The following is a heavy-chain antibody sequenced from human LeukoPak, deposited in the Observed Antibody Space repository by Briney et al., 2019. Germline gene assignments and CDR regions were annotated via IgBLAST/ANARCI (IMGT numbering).Heavy chain of an antibody. CDR2: NNEDGSAK. CDR3: VRDRGSFHFDL. J-gene: IGHJ4*02. Sequence: GALRLSCAASGFPLGGYWMTWIRQAPGKGLEWLAMNNEDGSAKYYLDSVKGRFTISRDNTKNSLFLQLSSLRADDTAVYYCVRDRGSFHFDLWGQGTLVTASS. V-gene: IGHV3-7*01. D-gene: IGHD3-10*01. CDR1: GFPLGGYW.